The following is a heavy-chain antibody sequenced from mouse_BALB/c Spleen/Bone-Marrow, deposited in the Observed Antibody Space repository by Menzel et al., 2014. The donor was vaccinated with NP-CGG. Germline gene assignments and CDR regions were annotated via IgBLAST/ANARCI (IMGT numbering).Heavy chain of an antibody. J-gene: IGHJ2*01. D-gene: IGHD1-1*01. CDR1: GFTFTDCY. Sequence: EVQLVESGGGLVQPGGSLRLSCATSGFTFTDCYMSWVRQPPGKALEWLGFIRNKANGYTTEYSASVKGRFTISRGNSQSILYLQMNTLRAEDSATYYCARDMGLLRFDYWGQGTTLTVSS. CDR2: IRNKANGYTT. V-gene: IGHV7-3*02. CDR3: ARDMGLLRFDY.